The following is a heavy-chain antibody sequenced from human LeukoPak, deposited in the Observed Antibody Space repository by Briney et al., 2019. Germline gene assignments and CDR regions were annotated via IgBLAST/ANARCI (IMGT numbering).Heavy chain of an antibody. D-gene: IGHD2-15*01. V-gene: IGHV4-39*07. CDR3: ARLHQKGYCSGGSCYRYFDY. CDR2: IYYSGST. J-gene: IGHJ4*02. CDR1: GGSISSSSYY. Sequence: SETLSLTCTVSGGSISSSSYYWGWIRQPPGKGLEWIGSIYYSGSTYYNPSLKSRVTISVDTSKNQFSLKLSSVTAADTAVYYCARLHQKGYCSGGSCYRYFDYWGQGTLVTVSS.